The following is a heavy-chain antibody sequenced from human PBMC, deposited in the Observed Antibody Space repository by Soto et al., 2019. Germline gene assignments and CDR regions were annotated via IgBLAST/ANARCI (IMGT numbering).Heavy chain of an antibody. CDR2: SNHSGST. CDR3: ARGPFLRDYAFDI. CDR1: GGAFSGYD. J-gene: IGHJ3*02. Sequence: SETLSLTCVAEGGAFSGYDWWWIRQPPGKGVDWIGESNHSGSTNYNPSLKSGVTRLVDTSKNPFSLKLSSVPAADTAVYYCARGPFLRDYAFDIWGQGTMVTVSS. V-gene: IGHV4-34*01. D-gene: IGHD2-21*01.